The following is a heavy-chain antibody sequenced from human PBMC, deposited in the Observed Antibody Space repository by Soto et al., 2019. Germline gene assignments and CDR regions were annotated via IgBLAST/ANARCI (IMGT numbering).Heavy chain of an antibody. V-gene: IGHV1-2*02. CDR1: GYTFSAYY. CDR3: AREDEAMDV. Sequence: QVQLVQSGAEVKKPGASVKVSCKASGYTFSAYYMHWVRQAPGQGLDWMGWTSPNSGGTKYAQKFQGRVTLTSDASISTFYMELRSLKSDDTAVYYGAREDEAMDVWGQGTTVTVSS. J-gene: IGHJ6*02. CDR2: TSPNSGGT.